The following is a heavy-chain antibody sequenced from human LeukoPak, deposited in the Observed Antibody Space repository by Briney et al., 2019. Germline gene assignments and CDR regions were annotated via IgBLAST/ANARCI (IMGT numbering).Heavy chain of an antibody. V-gene: IGHV1-2*04. CDR3: ATGPLTPHTVLVY. Sequence: ASVKVSCKASGYTFTGYYMHWVRQAPGQGLEWMGWINPNSGGTNYAQKFQGWVTMTRDTSISTAYMELSRLRSDDTAVYYCATGPLTPHTVLVYWGQGTLVTVSS. CDR2: INPNSGGT. J-gene: IGHJ4*02. CDR1: GYTFTGYY. D-gene: IGHD2-15*01.